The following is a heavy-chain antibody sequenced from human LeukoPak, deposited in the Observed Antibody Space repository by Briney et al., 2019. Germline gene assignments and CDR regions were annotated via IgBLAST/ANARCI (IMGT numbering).Heavy chain of an antibody. D-gene: IGHD3-22*01. J-gene: IGHJ4*02. V-gene: IGHV3-23*01. CDR3: AKKTWDSSAWYFFDY. Sequence: GGSLRLSCAASGFTFSSYAMSWVRQAPGKGLEWVSAISDSGGRINYADSVKGRFTISRDNSKNTLYTQMNSLRAEDTAVYYCAKKTWDSSAWYFFDYWGQGTLVTVSS. CDR2: ISDSGGRI. CDR1: GFTFSSYA.